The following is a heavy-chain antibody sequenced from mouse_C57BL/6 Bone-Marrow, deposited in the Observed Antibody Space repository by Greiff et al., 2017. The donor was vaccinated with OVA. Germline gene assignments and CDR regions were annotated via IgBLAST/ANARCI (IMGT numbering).Heavy chain of an antibody. CDR2: IYPGSGST. CDR1: GYTFTSYW. Sequence: QVQLQQPGAELVKPGASVKMSCKASGYTFTSYWITWVKQRPGQGLEWIGDIYPGSGSTNYNEQFKSKATLTVDTSSSTAYMQLSSLTSEDSAVYYCAREGYYGKYAMDYWGQGTSVTVSS. D-gene: IGHD1-1*01. V-gene: IGHV1-55*01. J-gene: IGHJ4*01. CDR3: AREGYYGKYAMDY.